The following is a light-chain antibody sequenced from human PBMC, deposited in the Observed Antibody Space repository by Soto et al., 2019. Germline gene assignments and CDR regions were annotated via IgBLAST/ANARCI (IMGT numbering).Light chain of an antibody. CDR3: QQYGSSPIT. V-gene: IGKV3-20*01. CDR2: GAS. Sequence: EIVLTQSPGTLSVSPGERATLSCRASQSVGDYLAWYQQKPGQAPRLLIYGASSRATGIPDRFSGSGSGTDFTLTISRLEPEDFAVHYCQQYGSSPITFGPGTKVDIK. J-gene: IGKJ3*01. CDR1: QSVGDY.